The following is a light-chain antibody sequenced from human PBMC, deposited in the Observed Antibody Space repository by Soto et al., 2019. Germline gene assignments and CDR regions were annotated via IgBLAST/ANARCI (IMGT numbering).Light chain of an antibody. V-gene: IGKV3-15*01. CDR2: GAS. CDR3: QQYNNWPQT. CDR1: QSVSSSY. J-gene: IGKJ1*01. Sequence: EIGLTQSPGTLSLSPGERGTLSGMGGQSVSSSYLAWYQQKPGQAPRLLIYGASTRATGIPARFSGSGSGTEFTLTISSLQSEDFAVYYCQQYNNWPQTFGQGTKVDIK.